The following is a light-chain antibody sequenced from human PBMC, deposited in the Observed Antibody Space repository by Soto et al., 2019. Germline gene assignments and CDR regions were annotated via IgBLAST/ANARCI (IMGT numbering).Light chain of an antibody. V-gene: IGKV3-15*01. Sequence: EIVMTQSPATLSVSPGERATLSCRASQSVSSNLAWYQQKPGQAPRLLIYGASTRATGIPARFSGSVSGTEFTLTISSLQSEDFAVYYCQQYNNWPETFGGGTKV. CDR3: QQYNNWPET. CDR1: QSVSSN. J-gene: IGKJ4*01. CDR2: GAS.